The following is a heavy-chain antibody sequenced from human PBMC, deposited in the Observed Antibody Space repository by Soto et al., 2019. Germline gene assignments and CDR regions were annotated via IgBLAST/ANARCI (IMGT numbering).Heavy chain of an antibody. CDR3: ARHGGHYYGMDV. J-gene: IGHJ6*02. D-gene: IGHD6-25*01. CDR2: IYSGGST. V-gene: IGHV3-53*01. CDR1: GFTVSSNY. Sequence: GGSLRLSCAASGFTVSSNYMSWVRQAPGKGLEWVSVIYSGGSTYYADSVKGRFTISRDNSKNTLYLQMSSLRAEDTAVYYCARHGGHYYGMDVWGQGTTVTVSS.